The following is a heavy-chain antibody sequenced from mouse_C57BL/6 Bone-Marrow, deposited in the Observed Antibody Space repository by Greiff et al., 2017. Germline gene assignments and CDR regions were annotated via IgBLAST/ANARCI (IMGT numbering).Heavy chain of an antibody. Sequence: VQLKESGPGLVKPSQTVFLTCTVTGISITTGNYRWSWIRQFPGNTLEWIGYIYYSGTITYNPSLTSRTTITRDTPKNQFFLEMNSLTAEDTATYYCARDDGSFDYWGQGTTLTVSS. D-gene: IGHD2-3*01. V-gene: IGHV3-5*01. J-gene: IGHJ2*01. CDR2: IYYSGTI. CDR3: ARDDGSFDY. CDR1: GISITTGNYR.